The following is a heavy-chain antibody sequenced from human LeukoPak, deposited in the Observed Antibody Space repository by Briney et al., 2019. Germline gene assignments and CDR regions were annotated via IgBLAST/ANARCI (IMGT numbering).Heavy chain of an antibody. CDR3: ARGKDYYYDSSGYYYGWFDP. J-gene: IGHJ5*02. Sequence: PGGSLRLSCAASGFTFSDYYMSWIRQAPGKGLEWISYISSSGGTIYYADSVKGRFTISRDIPKNSLYLQMNSLRAEDTAVNYCARGKDYYYDSSGYYYGWFDPWGQGTLVTVSS. CDR2: ISSSGGTI. CDR1: GFTFSDYY. D-gene: IGHD3-22*01. V-gene: IGHV3-11*01.